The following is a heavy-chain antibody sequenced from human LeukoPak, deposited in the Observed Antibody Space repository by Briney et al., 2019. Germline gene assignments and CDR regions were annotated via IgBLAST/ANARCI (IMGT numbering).Heavy chain of an antibody. Sequence: ASVNVSCKASGYTFTSYAMHWVRQAPGQRLEWMGWINAGNGNTEYSQKFQGRVTITRDTSASTAYMELSSLRSEDTAVYYCARVAAAGSTLFDPWGQGTLVTVSS. V-gene: IGHV1-3*01. CDR1: GYTFTSYA. CDR2: INAGNGNT. CDR3: ARVAAAGSTLFDP. D-gene: IGHD6-13*01. J-gene: IGHJ5*02.